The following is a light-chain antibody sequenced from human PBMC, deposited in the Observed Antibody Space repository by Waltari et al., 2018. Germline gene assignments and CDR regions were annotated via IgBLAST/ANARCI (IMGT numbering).Light chain of an antibody. V-gene: IGLV3-1*01. J-gene: IGLJ3*02. CDR2: QDN. CDR3: QAWDNSVGV. CDR1: KLSDTY. Sequence: SYELTQPPSVSVSPGQTATITYSGNKLSDTYPSWYQQRPGQSPVMVIYQDNERPSGIPDRFSGSNSGNTATLTISETQAMDEADYFCQAWDNSVGVFGGGTKLTVL.